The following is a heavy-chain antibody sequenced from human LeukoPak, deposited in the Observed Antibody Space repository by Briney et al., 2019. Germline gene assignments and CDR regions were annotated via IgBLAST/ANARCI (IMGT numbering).Heavy chain of an antibody. CDR2: ISWNSGSI. CDR3: AKDTLLWFVGVGGWSAFDI. CDR1: GFTFDDYA. J-gene: IGHJ3*02. Sequence: GGSLRLSCAASGFTFDDYAMHWVRQAPGKGLEWVSGISWNSGSIGYADSVKGRFTISRDNAKNSLYLQMNSLRAEDTALYYCAKDTLLWFVGVGGWSAFDIWGQGTMVTVSS. D-gene: IGHD3-10*01. V-gene: IGHV3-9*01.